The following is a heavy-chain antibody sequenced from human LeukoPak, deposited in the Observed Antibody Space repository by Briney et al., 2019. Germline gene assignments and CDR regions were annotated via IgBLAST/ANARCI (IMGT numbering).Heavy chain of an antibody. CDR1: GFGFSSYW. Sequence: PGGSLRLSCAASGFGFSSYWMHWVRQVPGRGPLWVSHISTDGSTTNYADSVKGRITTSRDNANNTLYLQMNSLRAEDTAVYYCAREERFPYYMDVWGKGTTVTVSS. CDR2: ISTDGSTT. CDR3: AREERFPYYMDV. V-gene: IGHV3-74*01. J-gene: IGHJ6*03. D-gene: IGHD1-1*01.